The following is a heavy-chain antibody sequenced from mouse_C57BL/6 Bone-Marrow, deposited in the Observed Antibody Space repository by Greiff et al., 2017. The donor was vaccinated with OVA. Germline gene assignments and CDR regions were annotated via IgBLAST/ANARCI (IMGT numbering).Heavy chain of an antibody. D-gene: IGHD2-4*01. V-gene: IGHV5-6*01. CDR1: GFTFSSYG. CDR2: ISSGGGYT. J-gene: IGHJ3*01. CDR3: ARKGLRRSWFAY. Sequence: EVKLMESGGDLVKPGGSLKLSCAASGFTFSSYGMSWVRQTPDQRLEWVATISSGGGYTYYPDSVKGRFTISRDDAKNTLYLQRSRLKSDDTAMYYCARKGLRRSWFAYWGQGTLVTVSA.